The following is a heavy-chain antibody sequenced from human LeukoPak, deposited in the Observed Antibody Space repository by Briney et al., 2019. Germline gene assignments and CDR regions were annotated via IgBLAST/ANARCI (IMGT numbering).Heavy chain of an antibody. CDR2: INPSGGST. CDR1: GYTFTSYY. J-gene: IGHJ6*03. CDR3: ARDKGIVVVPGYYYYYMDV. V-gene: IGHV1-46*01. D-gene: IGHD2-2*01. Sequence: GASVKVSCKASGYTFTSYYMHWVRQAPGQGLEWMGIINPSGGSTSYAQKFQGRVTMTRDTSTSTVYMELSSLRSEDTAVYYCARDKGIVVVPGYYYYYMDVWGKGTTVTVSS.